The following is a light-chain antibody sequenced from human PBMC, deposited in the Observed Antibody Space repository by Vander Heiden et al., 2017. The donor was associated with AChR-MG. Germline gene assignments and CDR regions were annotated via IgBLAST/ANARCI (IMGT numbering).Light chain of an antibody. CDR2: GAS. CDR1: QSVLCISKNKNY. V-gene: IGKV4-1*01. Sequence: DIVVTQSPESLAVSLGERATINCKSSQSVLCISKNKNYLAWYQQKPGQPPKLLIYGASTRESGVPDRFSGSGSGTDFTLTISSLQAEDVAVYYCQQYYSTLTFGGGTKVEIK. CDR3: QQYYSTLT. J-gene: IGKJ4*01.